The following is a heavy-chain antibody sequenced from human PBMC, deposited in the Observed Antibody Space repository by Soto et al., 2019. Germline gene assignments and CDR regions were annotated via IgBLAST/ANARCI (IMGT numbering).Heavy chain of an antibody. V-gene: IGHV4-4*02. D-gene: IGHD2-15*01. CDR3: ARAGRGYCSGFTCDYGLYGMDV. Sequence: SETLSLTCAVSGDSISSRNWWHWVRQPPGKVLEWIGQISHVGNSNYNPSLQSRLTISVDKSKNQFSLELRSVTAADTAVYYCARAGRGYCSGFTCDYGLYGMDVWGEGTTVTVS. J-gene: IGHJ6*02. CDR2: ISHVGNS. CDR1: GDSISSRNW.